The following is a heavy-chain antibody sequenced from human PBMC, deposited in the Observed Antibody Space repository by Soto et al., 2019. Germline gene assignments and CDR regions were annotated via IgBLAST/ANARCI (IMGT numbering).Heavy chain of an antibody. Sequence: GSLRLSCAASEFTFSRYGMNWVRQPPGKGLELVSSISGLSSYTYYADSVKSRFTISRDNSKNTLYLQMNSLRAEDTAVYYCAKDRRGRPDGATRGEDYYYGMDVWGQGTTVTVSS. V-gene: IGHV3-23*01. CDR3: AKDRRGRPDGATRGEDYYYGMDV. CDR2: ISGLSSYT. J-gene: IGHJ6*02. D-gene: IGHD5-12*01. CDR1: EFTFSRYG.